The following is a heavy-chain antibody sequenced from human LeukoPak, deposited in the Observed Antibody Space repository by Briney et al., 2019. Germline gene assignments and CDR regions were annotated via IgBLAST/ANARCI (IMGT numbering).Heavy chain of an antibody. CDR1: GYSISSGYY. CDR3: ARVTGRWELPRVFDY. Sequence: PSETLSLTCAVSGYSISSGYYWGWIRQPPGKGLEWIGSIYHSGSTYYNPSLKSRVTISVDTSKNQFSLKLSSVTAADTAVYYCARVTGRWELPRVFDYWGQGTLVTVSS. D-gene: IGHD1-26*01. V-gene: IGHV4-38-2*01. J-gene: IGHJ4*02. CDR2: IYHSGST.